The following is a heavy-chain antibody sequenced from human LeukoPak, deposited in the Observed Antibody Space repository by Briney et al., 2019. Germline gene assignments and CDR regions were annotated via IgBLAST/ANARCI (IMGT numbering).Heavy chain of an antibody. V-gene: IGHV3-23*01. CDR2: ISGSGGST. D-gene: IGHD4-11*01. J-gene: IGHJ6*03. CDR1: GFTFSSYA. Sequence: PGGSLRLSCAASGFTFSSYAMSWVRQAPGKGLEWVSAISGSGGSTYYADSVKGRFTISRDNSKNTLYLQMNSLRAEDTAVYYCANYRKEGDYYYYMDVWGKGTTVTVSS. CDR3: ANYRKEGDYYYYMDV.